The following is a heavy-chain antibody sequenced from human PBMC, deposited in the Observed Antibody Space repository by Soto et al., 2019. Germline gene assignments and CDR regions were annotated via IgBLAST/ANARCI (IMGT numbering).Heavy chain of an antibody. V-gene: IGHV3-74*01. D-gene: IGHD1-7*01. Sequence: EVQLVEAGGGLVQPGGSLRLSCAASGFTFTSYWMHWVRQGPGKGLEWVSRINSDGSSTAYADSVKSRFTISRDNAKNTLELQMNSLRDDDTAIYYCAKRELNSAGGPHWGQGTQVSVSS. CDR2: INSDGSST. CDR1: GFTFTSYW. CDR3: AKRELNSAGGPH. J-gene: IGHJ4*02.